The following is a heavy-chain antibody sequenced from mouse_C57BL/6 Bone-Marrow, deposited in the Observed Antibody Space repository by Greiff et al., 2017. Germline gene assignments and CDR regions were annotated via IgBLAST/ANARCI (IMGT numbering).Heavy chain of an antibody. V-gene: IGHV2-9-1*01. CDR2: IWTGGGT. CDR3: ARNRGLPYYYAMDY. D-gene: IGHD2-2*01. J-gene: IGHJ4*01. Sequence: VHLVESGPGLVAPSQSLSITCTVSGFSLTSYAISWVRQPPGKGLEWLGVIWTGGGTNYNSALKSRLSISKDNSKSQVFLKMNSLQTDDTARYYCARNRGLPYYYAMDYWGQGTSVTVSS. CDR1: GFSLTSYA.